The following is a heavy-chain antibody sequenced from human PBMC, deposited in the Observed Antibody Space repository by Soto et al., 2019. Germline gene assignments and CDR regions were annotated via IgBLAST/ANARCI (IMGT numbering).Heavy chain of an antibody. Sequence: EVQLLDSGGGLVQPGGSLRLSCAASGFSFSSGDAMSWVRQAPGKGLEWVSTIDGSGSGTFYADSVKGRFTISRDNSKNTLCLQMNSLGADDTAIYFFVKARYIANRGYFDYWGQGTLVTVSS. V-gene: IGHV3-23*05. CDR3: VKARYIANRGYFDY. CDR2: IDGSGSGT. D-gene: IGHD1-26*01. CDR1: GFSFSSGDA. J-gene: IGHJ4*02.